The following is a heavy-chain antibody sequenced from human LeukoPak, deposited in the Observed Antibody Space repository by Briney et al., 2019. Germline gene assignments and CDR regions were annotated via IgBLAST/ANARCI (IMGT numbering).Heavy chain of an antibody. J-gene: IGHJ5*02. Sequence: PGRSLRLSCAASGFAFSSFGMHRVRQAPGKGLEWVGVIWYDGTNKYYADSVKGRFTISRDNSKNTLYLQMNSLRAEDTAVYYCARATVTRWFDPWGQGTLVTVSS. CDR3: ARATVTRWFDP. CDR1: GFAFSSFG. V-gene: IGHV3-33*01. D-gene: IGHD4-17*01. CDR2: IWYDGTNK.